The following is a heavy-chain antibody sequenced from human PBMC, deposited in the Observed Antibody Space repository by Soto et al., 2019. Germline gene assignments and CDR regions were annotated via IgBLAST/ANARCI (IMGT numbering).Heavy chain of an antibody. J-gene: IGHJ4*02. CDR1: AVTFSSSA. D-gene: IGHD4-17*01. V-gene: IGHV1-58*01. Sequence: GVSVNVSCKTSAVTFSSSAVHWVRQARGHRLQWIGWIDVGSANANYXXMLQERVXXSMDISTSTAXMELSXLRPEDTAVYXWATDVGGYLYGFARHWRPGTLVTXSS. CDR3: ATDVGGYLYGFARH. CDR2: IDVGSANA.